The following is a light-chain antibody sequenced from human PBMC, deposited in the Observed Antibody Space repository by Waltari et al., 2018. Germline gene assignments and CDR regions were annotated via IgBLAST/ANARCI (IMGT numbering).Light chain of an antibody. V-gene: IGKV3-15*01. CDR2: EAS. Sequence: EIVLTQSPDTLSVSPGERPTFPCRASQSVSSNLAWYQQKPGQAPRLLIYEASTRATSTPARFSGSGSGTDFTLTISSLQSEDSAVYYCQQYNHWPPITFGQGTRLEIK. J-gene: IGKJ5*01. CDR1: QSVSSN. CDR3: QQYNHWPPIT.